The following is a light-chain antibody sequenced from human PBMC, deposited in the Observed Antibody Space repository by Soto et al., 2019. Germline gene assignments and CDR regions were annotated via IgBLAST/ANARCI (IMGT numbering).Light chain of an antibody. Sequence: EVVLTQSPGTLSLSPGERATLSCRASQSVTNKYLAWYQQKPGQAPRLLIFGSSDRATGIPDRFSGSGSGTDFTLTISRLEPEDFAVYYGQQYGSSPPYTFGQGTKLEI. J-gene: IGKJ2*01. CDR2: GSS. V-gene: IGKV3-20*01. CDR1: QSVTNKY. CDR3: QQYGSSPPYT.